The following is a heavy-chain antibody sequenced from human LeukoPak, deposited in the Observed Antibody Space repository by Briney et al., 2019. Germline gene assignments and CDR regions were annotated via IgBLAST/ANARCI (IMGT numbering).Heavy chain of an antibody. D-gene: IGHD3-22*01. CDR1: GFTFNTYS. CDR3: ARDLGRSGYYTIDAFDI. Sequence: GGSLRLSCVASGFTFNTYSMNWVRQAPGKGLEWVSSISSSSSYIYYADSVKGRFTISRDNAKNSLYLQMNSLRAEDTAVYYCARDLGRSGYYTIDAFDIWGQGTMVTVSS. J-gene: IGHJ3*02. CDR2: ISSSSSYI. V-gene: IGHV3-21*01.